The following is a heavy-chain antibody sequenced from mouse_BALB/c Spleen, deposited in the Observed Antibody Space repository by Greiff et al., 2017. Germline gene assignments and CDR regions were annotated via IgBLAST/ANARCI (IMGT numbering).Heavy chain of an antibody. CDR1: GYTFTSYW. CDR2: INPSNGRT. V-gene: IGHV1S81*02. CDR3: ARYDGNYAWFAY. D-gene: IGHD2-1*01. Sequence: QQSCKASGYTFTSYWMHWVKQRPGQGLEWIGEINPSNGRTNYNEKFKSKATLTVDKSSSTAYMQLSSLTSEDSAVYYCARYDGNYAWFAYWGQGTLVTVSA. J-gene: IGHJ3*01.